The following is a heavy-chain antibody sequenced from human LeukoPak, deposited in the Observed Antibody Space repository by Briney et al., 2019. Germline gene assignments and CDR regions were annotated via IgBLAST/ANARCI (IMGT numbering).Heavy chain of an antibody. CDR3: TTRLRYFDWTIYDFDY. CDR2: IKSKTDGGTT. CDR1: GFTFSNAW. V-gene: IGHV3-15*01. D-gene: IGHD3-9*01. Sequence: PGGSQRLSCAASGFTFSNAWMSWVRQAPGKGLEWVGRIKSKTDGGTTDYAAPVKGRFTISRDDSKNTLYQQMNSLKTEDTAVYYCTTRLRYFDWTIYDFDYWGQGTLVTVSS. J-gene: IGHJ4*02.